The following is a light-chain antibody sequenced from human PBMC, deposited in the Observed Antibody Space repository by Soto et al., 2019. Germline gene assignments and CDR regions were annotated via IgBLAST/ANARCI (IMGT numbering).Light chain of an antibody. J-gene: IGKJ2*01. CDR3: QQSYSTPYT. V-gene: IGKV1-27*01. CDR2: AAS. Sequence: DIQMTQSPSSLSASVGDRVTITCRASQGIGYSLAWYQQKPGKVPKLLIYAASTLQSGVPSRFSGSGFGTDFTLTISSLQAEDVATYYCQQSYSTPYTFGQGTKVDIK. CDR1: QGIGYS.